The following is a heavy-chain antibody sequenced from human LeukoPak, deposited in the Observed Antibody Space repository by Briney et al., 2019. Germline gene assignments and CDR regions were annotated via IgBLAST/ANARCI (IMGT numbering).Heavy chain of an antibody. CDR1: GGSFSGYY. V-gene: IGHV4-34*01. CDR2: INHSGST. Sequence: PSETLSLTCAVYGGSFSGYYWSWIRQPPGKGLEWIGEINHSGSTNYNPSLKSRVTISVDTSKNQFSLKLSPVTAADTAVYYCARGHGGYYYDSSGYYLFGWGQGTLVTVSS. J-gene: IGHJ4*02. CDR3: ARGHGGYYYDSSGYYLFG. D-gene: IGHD3-22*01.